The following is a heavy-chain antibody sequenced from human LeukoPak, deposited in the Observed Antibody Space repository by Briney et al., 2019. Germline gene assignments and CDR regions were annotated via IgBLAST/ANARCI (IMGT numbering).Heavy chain of an antibody. V-gene: IGHV1-8*01. CDR3: ASFDAYYGMDV. J-gene: IGHJ6*02. Sequence: AAVTVSCKASGYTFTSYDINWVRQAAGQGREGMGWMNPNSGNTGYAQKFQGRVTMTRNTSISTAYMELSSLRSEDTAVYYCASFDAYYGMDVWGQGPTVTVSS. CDR2: MNPNSGNT. CDR1: GYTFTSYD.